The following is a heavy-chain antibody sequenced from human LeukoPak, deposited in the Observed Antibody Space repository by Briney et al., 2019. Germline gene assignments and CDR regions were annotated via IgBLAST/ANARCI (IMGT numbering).Heavy chain of an antibody. Sequence: GGSLRLSCAASGFTFSSYAMSWVRQPPGKGLEWVSTIRSNGDTTYNADSVKGCFTISRDNSKNTLYLQLNSLRVEDTAIYYCAKGQELDDGVFDSWGQGTLVTVSS. CDR1: GFTFSSYA. CDR2: IRSNGDTT. V-gene: IGHV3-23*01. D-gene: IGHD1-1*01. J-gene: IGHJ4*02. CDR3: AKGQELDDGVFDS.